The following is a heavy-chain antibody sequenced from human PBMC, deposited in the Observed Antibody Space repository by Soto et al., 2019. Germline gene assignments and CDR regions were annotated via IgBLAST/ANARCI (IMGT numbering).Heavy chain of an antibody. V-gene: IGHV1-3*01. Sequence: ASVKVSCKASGYTFTSYAMHWVRQAPGQRLEWMGWINAGNGNTKYSQKFQGRVTITRDTSASTAYLELSSLRSEDTAVYYCAKYCSSTSCYAGIHYYYGMDVWGQGTTVTV. J-gene: IGHJ6*02. CDR2: INAGNGNT. CDR3: AKYCSSTSCYAGIHYYYGMDV. CDR1: GYTFTSYA. D-gene: IGHD2-2*01.